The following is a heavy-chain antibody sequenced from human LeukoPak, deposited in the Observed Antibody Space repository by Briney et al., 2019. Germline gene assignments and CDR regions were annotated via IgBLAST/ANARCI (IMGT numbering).Heavy chain of an antibody. CDR2: IIPIFGTA. CDR3: ARGPPSFDAFDI. CDR1: GGTFSSYA. V-gene: IGHV1-69*13. J-gene: IGHJ3*02. Sequence: ASVKVSCKASGGTFSSYAISWVRQAPGQGLEWMGGIIPIFGTANYAQKFQGRVTITADESTSTAYMELSSLRSEDTAVYYCARGPPSFDAFDIWGQGTMVTVSS.